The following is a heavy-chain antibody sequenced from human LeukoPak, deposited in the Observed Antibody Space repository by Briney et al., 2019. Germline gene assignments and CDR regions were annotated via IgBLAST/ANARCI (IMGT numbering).Heavy chain of an antibody. CDR3: TSSSNWNYYYGMDV. J-gene: IGHJ6*02. CDR2: IKSKTDGGTT. CDR1: GFTFSNAW. V-gene: IGHV3-15*07. D-gene: IGHD1-1*01. Sequence: GGSLRLSCAASGFTFSNAWMNWVRQAPGKGLEWVGRIKSKTDGGTTDYAAPVKGRFTISRDDSKNTLYLQMKSLKTEDTAVYYCTSSSNWNYYYGMDVWGQGTTVTVSS.